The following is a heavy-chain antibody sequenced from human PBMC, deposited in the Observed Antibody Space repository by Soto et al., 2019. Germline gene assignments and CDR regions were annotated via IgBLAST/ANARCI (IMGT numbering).Heavy chain of an antibody. Sequence: GGSLRLSCAASGFTFSSYGMHWVRQAPGKGLEWVAVISYDGSNKYYADSVKGRFTISRDNSKNTLYLQMNSLRAEDTAVYYCAKDLKGSSSWYVVGFDYWGQGTLVTVSS. J-gene: IGHJ4*02. CDR2: ISYDGSNK. CDR1: GFTFSSYG. D-gene: IGHD6-13*01. CDR3: AKDLKGSSSWYVVGFDY. V-gene: IGHV3-30*18.